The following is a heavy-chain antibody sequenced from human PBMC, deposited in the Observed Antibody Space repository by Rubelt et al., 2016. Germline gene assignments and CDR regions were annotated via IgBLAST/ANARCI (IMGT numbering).Heavy chain of an antibody. Sequence: ETLSLTCTVSGGSISSSSYYWGWIRQPPGKGLEWIGSIYYSGSTYYNPSLKSRVTMSVDTSKNQFSLKLSSVTAADTAVYYCARHPGSMAVADNYFDYWGQGTLVTVSS. D-gene: IGHD6-19*01. V-gene: IGHV4-39*01. CDR3: ARHPGSMAVADNYFDY. CDR2: IYYSGST. J-gene: IGHJ4*02. CDR1: GGSISSSSYY.